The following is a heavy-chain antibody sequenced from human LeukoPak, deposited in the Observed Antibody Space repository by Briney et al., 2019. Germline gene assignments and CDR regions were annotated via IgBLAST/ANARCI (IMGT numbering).Heavy chain of an antibody. CDR1: GFTFSSYS. D-gene: IGHD4-17*01. CDR3: ARRPSFYGEAGFDY. J-gene: IGHJ4*02. CDR2: ISSSSSYI. V-gene: IGHV3-21*01. Sequence: PGGSLRLSCAASGFTFSSYSMNWVRQAPGKGLEWVSSISSSSSYIYYADSVKGRFTISRDNAKNSLYLQMNSLRAEDTAVYYCARRPSFYGEAGFDYWGQGTLVTVSS.